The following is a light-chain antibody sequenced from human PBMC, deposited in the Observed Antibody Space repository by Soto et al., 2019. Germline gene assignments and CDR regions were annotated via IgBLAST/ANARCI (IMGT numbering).Light chain of an antibody. Sequence: IVLTQSAATLTLCPGERATLSCRASQSVSSYLAWYQQKPGQAPRLLIYDASNRGTGIPARFSGSGSGTDFTLTISSLEPEDFAVYYCQQRSNWPLTFGGGTKVEIK. CDR1: QSVSSY. V-gene: IGKV3-11*01. CDR2: DAS. CDR3: QQRSNWPLT. J-gene: IGKJ4*01.